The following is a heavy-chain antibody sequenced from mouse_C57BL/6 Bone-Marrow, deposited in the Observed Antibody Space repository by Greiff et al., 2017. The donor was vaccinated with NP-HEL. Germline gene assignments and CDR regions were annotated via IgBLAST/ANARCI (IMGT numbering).Heavy chain of an antibody. V-gene: IGHV5-17*01. CDR1: GFTFSDYG. CDR3: ARRYRGLYYYAMDY. D-gene: IGHD1-3*01. Sequence: EVMLVESGGGLVKPGGSLKLSCAASGFTFSDYGMHWVRQAPEQGLEWVAYISSGSSTIYYADTVKGRFTISRDNAKNTLFLQMTSLRSEDPAMYYCARRYRGLYYYAMDYWGQGTSVTVSS. J-gene: IGHJ4*01. CDR2: ISSGSSTI.